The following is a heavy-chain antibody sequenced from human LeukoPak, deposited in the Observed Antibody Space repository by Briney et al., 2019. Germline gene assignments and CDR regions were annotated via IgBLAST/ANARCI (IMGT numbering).Heavy chain of an antibody. CDR2: ISAYNGNT. CDR1: GYTFTSYG. Sequence: GASVKVSCKASGYTFTSYGISWVRQAPGQGLEWMGWISAYNGNTNYAQKLQGRVTMTTDTSTSTAYMELRSLRSDDTAVYYCARDRNNYDSSGYYYFYYYYGMDVRGQGTTVTVSS. CDR3: ARDRNNYDSSGYYYFYYYYGMDV. V-gene: IGHV1-18*01. D-gene: IGHD3-22*01. J-gene: IGHJ6*02.